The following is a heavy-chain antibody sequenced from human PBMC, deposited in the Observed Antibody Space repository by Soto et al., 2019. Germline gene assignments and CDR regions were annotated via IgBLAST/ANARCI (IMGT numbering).Heavy chain of an antibody. CDR1: GGSISSSSYY. CDR3: ASGGLVDDYGDYVPTNWFDP. V-gene: IGHV4-39*01. D-gene: IGHD4-17*01. CDR2: IYYSGST. Sequence: PSETLSLTCTVSGGSISSSSYYWGWIRQPPGKGLEWIGSIYYSGSTYYNPSLKSRVTISVDTSKNQFSLKLSSVTAADTAVYYCASGGLVDDYGDYVPTNWFDPWGQGTLVTVSS. J-gene: IGHJ5*02.